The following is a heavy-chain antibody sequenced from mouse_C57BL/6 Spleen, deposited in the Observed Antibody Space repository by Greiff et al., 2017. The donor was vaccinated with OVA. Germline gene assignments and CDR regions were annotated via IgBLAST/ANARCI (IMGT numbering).Heavy chain of an antibody. CDR1: GYTFTSYW. D-gene: IGHD1-1*01. CDR3: ARLSTDYFDY. Sequence: QVQLKQPGAELVRPGSSVKLSCKASGYTFTSYWMHWVKQRPIQGLEWIGNIDPSDSETHYNQKFKDKATLTVDKSSSTAYMQLSSLTSEDSAVYYCARLSTDYFDYWGQGTTLTVSS. V-gene: IGHV1-52*01. J-gene: IGHJ2*01. CDR2: IDPSDSET.